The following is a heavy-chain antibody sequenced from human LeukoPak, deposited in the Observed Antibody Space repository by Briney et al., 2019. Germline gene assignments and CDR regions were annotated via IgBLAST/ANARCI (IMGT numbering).Heavy chain of an antibody. CDR1: GCTFSSYW. CDR3: ARVPKFGYYTLGHYYYYYYMDV. CDR2: IKQDGSEK. D-gene: IGHD3-3*01. J-gene: IGHJ6*03. Sequence: GGSLRLSCAASGCTFSSYWMSWVRQAPGKGLEWVAHIKQDGSEKYYVDSVKGRFTVSRDNAKNSLYLQMNSLRAEDTAVYYCARVPKFGYYTLGHYYYYYYMDVWGQGTTVTVSS. V-gene: IGHV3-7*01.